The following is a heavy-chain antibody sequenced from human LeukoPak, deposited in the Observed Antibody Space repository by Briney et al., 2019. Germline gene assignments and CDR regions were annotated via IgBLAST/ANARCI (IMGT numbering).Heavy chain of an antibody. J-gene: IGHJ4*02. Sequence: GGSLRLSCAASGFTFSSYAMSWVRQAPGKGLEWVSAISGSGGSTYYADSVKGRFTISRDNSKNTLYLQMNSLRAEDTAVYYCATQIAAAGTGGGYYFDYWGQGTLVTVSS. CDR1: GFTFSSYA. V-gene: IGHV3-23*01. D-gene: IGHD6-13*01. CDR2: ISGSGGST. CDR3: ATQIAAAGTGGGYYFDY.